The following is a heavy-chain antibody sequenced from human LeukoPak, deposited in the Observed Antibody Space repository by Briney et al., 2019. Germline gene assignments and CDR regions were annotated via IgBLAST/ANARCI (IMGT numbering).Heavy chain of an antibody. D-gene: IGHD1-20*01. CDR3: ARISGTMNLGFDY. J-gene: IGHJ4*02. CDR1: GFTFNIFW. CDR2: INSDGSST. V-gene: IGHV3-74*01. Sequence: PGGSLRLSCAASGFTFNIFWMHWLRQAPGKGLVWVARINSDGSSTNYADSVKGRFTISRDNAKNTLYLQMNSLRADDTAVYYCARISGTMNLGFDYWGQGTLVTVSS.